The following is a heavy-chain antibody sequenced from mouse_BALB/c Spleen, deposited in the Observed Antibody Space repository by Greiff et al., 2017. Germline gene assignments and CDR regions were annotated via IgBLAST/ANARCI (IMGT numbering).Heavy chain of an antibody. CDR1: GFSLTSYG. CDR2: IWAGGST. J-gene: IGHJ1*01. D-gene: IGHD1-1*01. CDR3: AREEGYYGSSPYWYFDV. V-gene: IGHV2-9*02. Sequence: VKLMESGPGLVAPSQSLSITCTVSGFSLTSYGVHWVRQPPGKGLEWLGVIWAGGSTNYNSALMSRLSISKDNSKSQVFLKMNSLQTDDTAMYYCAREEGYYGSSPYWYFDVWGAGTTVTVSS.